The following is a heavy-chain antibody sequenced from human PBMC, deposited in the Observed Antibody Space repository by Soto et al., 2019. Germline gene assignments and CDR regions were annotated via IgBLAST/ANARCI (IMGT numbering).Heavy chain of an antibody. Sequence: IACTASGYSFTNYWIGWVRQMPGKGPEWMGIIYPGDSDTRYSPSFQGQVTISADKSTSTAYLLWSSLKASDTAMYYCARLVNIFDFDYWGQGTLVTVSS. J-gene: IGHJ4*02. CDR3: ARLVNIFDFDY. D-gene: IGHD2-21*01. CDR1: GYSFTNYW. V-gene: IGHV5-51*01. CDR2: IYPGDSDT.